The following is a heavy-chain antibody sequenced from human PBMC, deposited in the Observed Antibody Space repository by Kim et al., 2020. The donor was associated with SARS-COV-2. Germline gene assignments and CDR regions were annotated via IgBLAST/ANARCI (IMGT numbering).Heavy chain of an antibody. CDR2: ISGSGNNT. Sequence: GGSLRLSCTASGFTFSSYAMSWVRQAPGKGLDWVSSISGSGNNTYYADSVKGRFTISRDNSKNTLYLQMNSLRAEDTAVYYCAKERGSGNYFQYSYYYYGMGVWGQGTTVTVSS. D-gene: IGHD3-10*01. CDR1: GFTFSSYA. V-gene: IGHV3-23*01. CDR3: AKERGSGNYFQYSYYYYGMGV. J-gene: IGHJ6*02.